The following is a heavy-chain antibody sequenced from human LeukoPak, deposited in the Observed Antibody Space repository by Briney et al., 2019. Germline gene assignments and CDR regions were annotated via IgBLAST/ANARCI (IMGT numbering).Heavy chain of an antibody. CDR3: ARDRTWIAAAGLFDY. D-gene: IGHD6-13*01. V-gene: IGHV3-48*03. CDR2: ISSSGSTI. Sequence: GGSLRLSCAASGFTFSSYEMNWVRQAPGKGRECVSYISSSGSTIYYADSVKGRFTISRDNAKNSLYLQMNSLRAEDTAVYYCARDRTWIAAAGLFDYWGQGTLVTVSS. J-gene: IGHJ4*02. CDR1: GFTFSSYE.